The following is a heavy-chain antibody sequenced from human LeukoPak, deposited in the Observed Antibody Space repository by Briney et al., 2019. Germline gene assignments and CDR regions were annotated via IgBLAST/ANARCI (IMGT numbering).Heavy chain of an antibody. J-gene: IGHJ4*02. Sequence: SVKVSCKASGGTFSNYAVNWVRQAPGQGLEWMGGIIPIFGTAHYAQKFQGRVTITADESTSTAYMQLSSLGSEDTAVYYCARGWIAETTVVTPYNYWGQGTLVTVSS. CDR2: IIPIFGTA. V-gene: IGHV1-69*01. D-gene: IGHD4-23*01. CDR3: ARGWIAETTVVTPYNY. CDR1: GGTFSNYA.